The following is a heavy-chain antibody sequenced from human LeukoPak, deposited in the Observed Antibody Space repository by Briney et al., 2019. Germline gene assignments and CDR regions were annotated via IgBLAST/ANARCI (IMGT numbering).Heavy chain of an antibody. CDR1: GFTFSSYA. J-gene: IGHJ4*02. D-gene: IGHD6-19*01. CDR3: TRRIIAVAPQ. CDR2: ISGSGGST. V-gene: IGHV3-23*01. Sequence: PGGSLRLSCAASGFTFSSYAMSWVRQAPGKGLEWVSAISGSGGSTYYADSVKGRFTISRDNSKNTLYLQMNSLKTEDTAVYYCTRRIIAVAPQWGQGTLVTVSS.